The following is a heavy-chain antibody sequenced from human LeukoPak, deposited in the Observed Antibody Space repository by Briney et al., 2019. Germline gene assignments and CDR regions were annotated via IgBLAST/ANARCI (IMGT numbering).Heavy chain of an antibody. CDR3: ARGGLSIMGY. J-gene: IGHJ4*02. CDR1: AFIFSGHW. CDR2: ISSSGSTK. D-gene: IGHD2/OR15-2a*01. V-gene: IGHV3-48*01. Sequence: GGSLRLSCEGSAFIFSGHWMNWVRQAPGKGLEWVSYISSSGSTKYYADSVKGRFTISRDNARNSLYLQMNSLRAEDTAVYFCARGGLSIMGYWGQGTLVTVSS.